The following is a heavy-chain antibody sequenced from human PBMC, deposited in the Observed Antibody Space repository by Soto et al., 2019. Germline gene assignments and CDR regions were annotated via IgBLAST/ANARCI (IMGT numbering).Heavy chain of an antibody. V-gene: IGHV3-21*01. CDR2: ISSSSSYI. Sequence: EVQLVESGGGLVKPGGSLRLSCAASGFTFSSYSMNWVRQAPGKGLEWVSSISSSSSYIYYADSVKGRFTISRDNAKNSLYLLMNSLRAEDTAVYYCAREANYPNWFDPWGQGTLVTVSS. J-gene: IGHJ5*02. CDR1: GFTFSSYS. CDR3: AREANYPNWFDP. D-gene: IGHD1-7*01.